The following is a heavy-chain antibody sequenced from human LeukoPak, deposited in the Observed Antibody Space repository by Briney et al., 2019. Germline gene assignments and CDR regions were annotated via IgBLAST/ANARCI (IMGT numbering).Heavy chain of an antibody. CDR2: IYSGGST. Sequence: GGSLRLSCTASGFTFGDYAMSWVRQAPGKGLEWVSVIYSGGSTYYADSVKGRFTISRDNSKNTLYLQMNSLRAEDTAVYYCAREHSSSWTTLNNWYFDLWGRGTLVTVSS. D-gene: IGHD6-13*01. V-gene: IGHV3-53*01. CDR3: AREHSSSWTTLNNWYFDL. J-gene: IGHJ2*01. CDR1: GFTFGDYA.